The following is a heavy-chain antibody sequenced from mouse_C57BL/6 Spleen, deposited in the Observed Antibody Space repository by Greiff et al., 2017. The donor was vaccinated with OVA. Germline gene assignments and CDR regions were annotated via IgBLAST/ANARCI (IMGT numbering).Heavy chain of an antibody. CDR1: GYTFTSYW. V-gene: IGHV1-69*01. CDR3: ATYDGYYNFDY. Sequence: VQLQQPGAELVMPGASVKLSCKASGYTFTSYWMHWVKQRPGQGLEWIGEIDPSDSYTNYNQKFKGKSTLPVDKSSSTAYMQLSSLTSEDSAVYYCATYDGYYNFDYWGQGTTLTVSS. CDR2: IDPSDSYT. J-gene: IGHJ2*01. D-gene: IGHD2-3*01.